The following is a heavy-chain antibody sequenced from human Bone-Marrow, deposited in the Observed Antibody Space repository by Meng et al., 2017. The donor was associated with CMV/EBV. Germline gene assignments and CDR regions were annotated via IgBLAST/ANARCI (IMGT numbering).Heavy chain of an antibody. CDR3: ARGEDWFGEVNGMDV. CDR1: GGSISSSSYY. V-gene: IGHV4-39*07. J-gene: IGHJ6*02. CDR2: IYYSGST. D-gene: IGHD3-10*01. Sequence: SETLSLTCTVSGGSISSSSYYWGWIRQPPGKGLEWIGSIYYSGSTYYNSSLKSRVTISVDTSKNQFSLKLSSVAAADTAVYYCARGEDWFGEVNGMDVWGQGTTVTVSS.